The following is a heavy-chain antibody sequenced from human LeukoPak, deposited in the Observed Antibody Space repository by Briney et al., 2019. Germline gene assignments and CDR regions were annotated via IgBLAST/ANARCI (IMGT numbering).Heavy chain of an antibody. CDR1: GYTLSELS. D-gene: IGHD2-2*01. V-gene: IGHV1-2*02. J-gene: IGHJ3*02. Sequence: ASVTVSCKVSGYTLSELSMHWVRQAPGQGLEWMGWISAYNGNTNYAQKFQGRVTMTRDTSISTAYMELSRLRSDDTAVYYCARVLWDIVVVPAADDAFDIWGQGTMVTVSS. CDR3: ARVLWDIVVVPAADDAFDI. CDR2: ISAYNGNT.